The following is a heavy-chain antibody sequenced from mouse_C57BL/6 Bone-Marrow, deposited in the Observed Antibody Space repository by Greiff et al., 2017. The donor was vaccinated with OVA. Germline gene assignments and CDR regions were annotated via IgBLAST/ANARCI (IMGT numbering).Heavy chain of an antibody. CDR1: GYTFTSYW. CDR3: ARLCYYYGGSDWYFDV. D-gene: IGHD1-1*01. Sequence: QVQLQQSGAELVKPGASVKLSCKASGYTFTSYWMQWVKQRPGQSLEWIGEIDPTDSYTNYNQKFKGKATLTVDTSSSTAYMQLSSLTSEDSAVYYGARLCYYYGGSDWYFDVWGTGTTVTVSS. CDR2: IDPTDSYT. V-gene: IGHV1-50*01. J-gene: IGHJ1*03.